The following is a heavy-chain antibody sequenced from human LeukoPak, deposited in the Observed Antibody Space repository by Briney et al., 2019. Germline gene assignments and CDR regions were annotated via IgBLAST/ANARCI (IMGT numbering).Heavy chain of an antibody. J-gene: IGHJ4*02. Sequence: GSLRLSCTTSGFTFGSFTMSWVRQAPGKRLEWVSSISYNSANKWHADSVKGRFTISRDNSKNTLYLQMHSLRADDTALYYCTKRRPSGSVTVDEYWGQGALVTVSS. V-gene: IGHV3-23*01. D-gene: IGHD2-21*02. CDR2: ISYNSANK. CDR1: GFTFGSFT. CDR3: TKRRPSGSVTVDEY.